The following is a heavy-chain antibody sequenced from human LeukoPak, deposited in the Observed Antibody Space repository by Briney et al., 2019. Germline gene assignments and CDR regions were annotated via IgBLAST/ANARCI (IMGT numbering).Heavy chain of an antibody. D-gene: IGHD4-11*01. CDR3: ARTHYSNPLGYGMDV. CDR2: INPNSGGT. V-gene: IGHV1-2*06. J-gene: IGHJ6*02. Sequence: ASVKVSCKASGYTFTGYYMHWVRQAPGQGLEWMGRINPNSGGTNYAQKFQGRVTMTRDTSISTAYMELSRLRSDDTAVYYCARTHYSNPLGYGMDVWGQGTTVTVSS. CDR1: GYTFTGYY.